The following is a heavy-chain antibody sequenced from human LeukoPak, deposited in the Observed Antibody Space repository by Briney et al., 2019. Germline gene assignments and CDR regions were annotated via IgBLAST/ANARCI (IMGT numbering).Heavy chain of an antibody. J-gene: IGHJ3*02. CDR3: ARRGEQLVSDAFDI. CDR2: IYYSGST. V-gene: IGHV4-59*08. Sequence: SETLSLTCTVSGGSISSYYWSWIRQPPGKGLEWIGYIYYSGSTNYNPSLKGRVTISVDTSKNQFSLKLSSVTAADTAVYYCARRGEQLVSDAFDIWGQGTMVTVSS. CDR1: GGSISSYY. D-gene: IGHD6-13*01.